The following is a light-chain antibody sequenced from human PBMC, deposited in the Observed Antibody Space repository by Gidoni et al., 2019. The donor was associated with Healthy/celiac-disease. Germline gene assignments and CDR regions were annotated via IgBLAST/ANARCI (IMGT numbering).Light chain of an antibody. CDR1: QSLLHSNGYNY. J-gene: IGKJ2*01. CDR3: MQALQTPYT. V-gene: IGKV2-28*01. CDR2: LGS. Sequence: CRSSQSLLHSNGYNYLDWYLQKPGQSPQLLIYLGSNRASGVPDRFSGSGSGTDFTLKISRVEAEDVGVYYCMQALQTPYTFGQGTKLEIK.